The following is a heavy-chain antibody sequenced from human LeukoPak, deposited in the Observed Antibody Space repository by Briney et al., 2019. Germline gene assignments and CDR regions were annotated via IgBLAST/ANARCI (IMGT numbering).Heavy chain of an antibody. CDR2: IIRSGST. CDR1: GGSFSYYY. J-gene: IGHJ4*02. V-gene: IGHV4-34*01. D-gene: IGHD2-21*02. CDR3: ARGGFYCGDDCYVDY. Sequence: SETLSLTCAVNGGSFSYYYWSWIRQSPQKGREWIGEIIRSGSTNYNPSLKSRVTISLDTSKNQFFLKLSSVTAADTAVYYCARGGFYCGDDCYVDYWGQGTLVTVSS.